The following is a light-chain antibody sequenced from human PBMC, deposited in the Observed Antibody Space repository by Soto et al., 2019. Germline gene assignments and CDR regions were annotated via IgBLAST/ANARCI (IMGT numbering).Light chain of an antibody. V-gene: IGLV4-69*01. CDR1: SGHSSYA. Sequence: QPVLTQSPSASASLGASVKLTCTLSSGHSSYAIAWHQQQPEKGPPYLMKLNSDGSHSKGDGIPDRFSGSSSGAELDLTVSSLQSEDEADYSCQTWGTGFWVFGGGTKLTVL. J-gene: IGLJ3*02. CDR3: QTWGTGFWV. CDR2: LNSDGSH.